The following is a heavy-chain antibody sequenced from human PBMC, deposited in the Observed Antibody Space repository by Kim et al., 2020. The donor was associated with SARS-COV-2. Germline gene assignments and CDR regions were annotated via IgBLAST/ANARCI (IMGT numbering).Heavy chain of an antibody. D-gene: IGHD3-16*01. CDR2: ST. V-gene: IGHV4-31*02. CDR3: ARGTWGAHGI. J-gene: IGHJ3*02. Sequence: STYSNPSLKSRVTISVDTSKNQFSLKLSSVTAADTAVYYCARGTWGAHGIWGQGTMVTVSS.